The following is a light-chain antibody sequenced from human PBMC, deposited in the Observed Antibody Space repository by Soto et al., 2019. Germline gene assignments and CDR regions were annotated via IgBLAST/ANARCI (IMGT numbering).Light chain of an antibody. CDR3: QQYYSTPQT. V-gene: IGKV4-1*01. Sequence: DIVMTQSPDSLAVSLGERATINCRSSQRVLYSANNKNYLAWYQQRPGQPPKLLIYWASNRESGVPDRFSGSGSGTDFTLTISSLQAEDGAVYYCQQYYSTPQTFGQGTKVEIK. CDR2: WAS. CDR1: QRVLYSANNKNY. J-gene: IGKJ1*01.